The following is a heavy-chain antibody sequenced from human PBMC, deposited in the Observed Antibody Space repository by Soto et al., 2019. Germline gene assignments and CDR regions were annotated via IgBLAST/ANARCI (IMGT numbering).Heavy chain of an antibody. CDR1: GFTFSSYA. CDR2: ISGSGGST. Sequence: EVQLLESGGGLVQPGGSLRLSCAASGFTFSSYAMSWVRQAPGKGLEWVSAISGSGGSTYYADSVKGRFTISRDNSKNTLYLQKNSLRAEDTAVCYCAKETNKGYGMDVWGQGTTVTVSS. D-gene: IGHD2-8*01. V-gene: IGHV3-23*01. CDR3: AKETNKGYGMDV. J-gene: IGHJ6*02.